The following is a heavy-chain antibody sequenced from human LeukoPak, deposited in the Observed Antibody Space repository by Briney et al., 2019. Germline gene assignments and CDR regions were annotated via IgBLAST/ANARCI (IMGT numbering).Heavy chain of an antibody. V-gene: IGHV3-23*01. D-gene: IGHD3-9*01. CDR3: AKWGDYDVLTGYYVSDY. J-gene: IGHJ4*02. CDR1: GFTFSNYA. Sequence: YPGGSLRLSCAASGFTFSNYAMSWVRQAPGKGLEWVSAITGSGGNTYYAGSVKGRFTISRDNSKNTLYLQMNSLRAEDTAVYYCAKWGDYDVLTGYYVSDYWGQGTLVTVSS. CDR2: ITGSGGNT.